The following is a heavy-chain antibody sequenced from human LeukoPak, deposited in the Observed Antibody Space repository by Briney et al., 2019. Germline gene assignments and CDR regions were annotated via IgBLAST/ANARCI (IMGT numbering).Heavy chain of an antibody. CDR2: IYYSGST. Sequence: SETLSLTCTVSGGSISSYYWSWIRQPPGKGLEWIGYIYYSGSTNYNPSLKSRVTISVDRSKNQFSLKLSSVTAADTAVYYCARTYNRFYYYYMDVWGKGTTVTVSS. CDR3: ARTYNRFYYYYMDV. J-gene: IGHJ6*03. CDR1: GGSISSYY. V-gene: IGHV4-59*12. D-gene: IGHD1-1*01.